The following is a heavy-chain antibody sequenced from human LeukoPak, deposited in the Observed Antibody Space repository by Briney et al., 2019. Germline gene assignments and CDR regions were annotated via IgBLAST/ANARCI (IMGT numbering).Heavy chain of an antibody. Sequence: WGSLRLSCAASGFTFSSYGMHWVRQAPGKGLEWVADIWYDGSNKYYADSVKGRFTISRDNSKNTLYLLMNSLRAEDTAVYYCANGGYDFWSGVHYYYYYMDVWGKGTTVTVSS. D-gene: IGHD3-3*01. J-gene: IGHJ6*03. CDR1: GFTFSSYG. CDR2: IWYDGSNK. CDR3: ANGGYDFWSGVHYYYYYMDV. V-gene: IGHV3-33*06.